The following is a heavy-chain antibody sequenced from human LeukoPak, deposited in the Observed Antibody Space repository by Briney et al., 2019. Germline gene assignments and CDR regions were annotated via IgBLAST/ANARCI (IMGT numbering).Heavy chain of an antibody. CDR3: ARQYSSSGDY. V-gene: IGHV1-2*06. CDR1: GYTFTGYY. CDR2: INPNSGDT. J-gene: IGHJ4*02. D-gene: IGHD6-6*01. Sequence: ASVKVSCEASGYTFTGYYMHWVRQAPGQGLEWMGRINPNSGDTNYAQKFQGRVTMTRDTSISTAYMELSSLRSDDTAVYYCARQYSSSGDYWGQGTLVTVSS.